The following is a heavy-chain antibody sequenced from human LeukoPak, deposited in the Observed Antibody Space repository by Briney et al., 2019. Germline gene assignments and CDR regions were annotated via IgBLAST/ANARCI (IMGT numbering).Heavy chain of an antibody. CDR3: ATAGRGGSSLDY. CDR2: IKSSSGGT. J-gene: IGHJ4*02. Sequence: ASVKVSCKASGYTFTGYYLHWVRQAPGQGLEWMGWIKSSSGGTNYAQKFQGRVTMTRDTSISTASMELSSLRSDDTAVYYCATAGRGGSSLDYWGQGTLVTVSS. CDR1: GYTFTGYY. V-gene: IGHV1-2*02. D-gene: IGHD3-16*01.